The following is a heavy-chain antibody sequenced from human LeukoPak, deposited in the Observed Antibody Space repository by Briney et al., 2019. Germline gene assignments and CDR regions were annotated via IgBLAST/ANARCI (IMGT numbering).Heavy chain of an antibody. Sequence: GGSLRLSCVGSGFTFSTSWMHWVRQAPGKGPEYVAYINQDGSETNYVDSVKGRFTISRDNTRNSLFLQMYRLRDEDTAIYYCARWAGRCGGDCQSEDPWGLGTLVIVSS. D-gene: IGHD2-21*02. V-gene: IGHV3-7*01. J-gene: IGHJ5*02. CDR3: ARWAGRCGGDCQSEDP. CDR2: INQDGSET. CDR1: GFTFSTSW.